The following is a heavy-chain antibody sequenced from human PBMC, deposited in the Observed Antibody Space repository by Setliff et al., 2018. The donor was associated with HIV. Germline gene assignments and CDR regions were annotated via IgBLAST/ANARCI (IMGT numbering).Heavy chain of an antibody. CDR3: AGGWVVTAIHYYYYYMDV. J-gene: IGHJ6*03. Sequence: SVKVSCKASGVSFNNFRINWIRQAPGQGLEWVGEVVPIFGTANYAQKFQGRVTITADESTSTAYMELNSLRSEDTAVYYCAGGWVVTAIHYYYYYMDVWGKGTTVTVSS. D-gene: IGHD2-21*02. CDR1: GVSFNNFR. CDR2: VVPIFGTA. V-gene: IGHV1-69*13.